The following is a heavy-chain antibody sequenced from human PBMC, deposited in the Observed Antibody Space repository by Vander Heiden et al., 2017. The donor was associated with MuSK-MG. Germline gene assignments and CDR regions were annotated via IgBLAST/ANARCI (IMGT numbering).Heavy chain of an antibody. Sequence: EVQLLESGGGLVQPGGSLRLSCAASGFTFSSSAMGWVRQAPGKGLEWVSAISGSGGSTYYADSVKGRFTISRDNSKNTLYLQMNSLRAEDTAVYYCAKDLFFSSYGDYASFPFDYWGQGTLVTVSS. CDR1: GFTFSSSA. V-gene: IGHV3-23*01. CDR2: ISGSGGST. CDR3: AKDLFFSSYGDYASFPFDY. J-gene: IGHJ4*02. D-gene: IGHD4-17*01.